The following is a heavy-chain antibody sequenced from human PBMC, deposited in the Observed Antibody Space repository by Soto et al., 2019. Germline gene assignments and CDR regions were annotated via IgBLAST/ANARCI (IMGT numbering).Heavy chain of an antibody. Sequence: EVQLLESGGGLVQPGGSLRLSCAASGFTFSSYAMKWVRQAPGKGLEWVSLIGESGTPTYYADSVKGRFTISRDNSGNTRFREMYSLRAEDPAVYYCARYIPGVRYSGMDVWGQGPTVTASS. J-gene: IGHJ6*02. CDR3: ARYIPGVRYSGMDV. D-gene: IGHD2-21*01. CDR2: IGESGTPT. V-gene: IGHV3-23*01. CDR1: GFTFSSYA.